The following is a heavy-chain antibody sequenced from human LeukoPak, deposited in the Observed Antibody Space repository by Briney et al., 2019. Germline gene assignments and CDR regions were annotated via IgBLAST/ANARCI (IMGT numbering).Heavy chain of an antibody. V-gene: IGHV1-3*01. CDR3: ARDSAVAAIFLFDY. Sequence: ASVKVSCKASGYTFTSYAIQWVRQAPGQRLEWMGWINAGNGNTKYSQNFQGRVTITRDTSASTAYMELSSLRSEDTAVYYCARDSAVAAIFLFDYWGQGTLVTVSS. CDR1: GYTFTSYA. D-gene: IGHD6-19*01. CDR2: INAGNGNT. J-gene: IGHJ4*02.